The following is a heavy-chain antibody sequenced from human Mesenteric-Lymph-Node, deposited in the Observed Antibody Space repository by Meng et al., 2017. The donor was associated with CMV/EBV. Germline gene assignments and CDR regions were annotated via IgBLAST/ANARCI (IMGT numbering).Heavy chain of an antibody. CDR2: ISYSGTT. J-gene: IGHJ4*02. CDR3: ARGEFIWAAAGKSCPFDY. Sequence: SETLSLTCSVSGGSITSSSYYWGWIRQPPGKGLEWIGSISYSGTTYYNPSLKSRVTISVDTSKNQFSLKLSSVTAADTAVYYCARGEFIWAAAGKSCPFDYWGQGTLVTVSS. V-gene: IGHV4-39*07. D-gene: IGHD6-13*01. CDR1: GGSITSSSYY.